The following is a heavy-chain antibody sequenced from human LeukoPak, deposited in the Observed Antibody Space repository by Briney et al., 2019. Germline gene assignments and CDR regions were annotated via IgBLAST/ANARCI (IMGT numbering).Heavy chain of an antibody. V-gene: IGHV1-18*01. D-gene: IGHD2-2*01. J-gene: IGHJ4*02. CDR1: GYTFTSYG. CDR3: ARWPNLRYCSSTSCSIFDY. Sequence: GASVKVSCKASGYTFTSYGISWVRQAPGQGLEWMGWISAYNGNTNYAQKLQGRVTMTTDTSTSTAYMELRSLRSDDTAVYYCARWPNLRYCSSTSCSIFDYWGQGTLVTVSS. CDR2: ISAYNGNT.